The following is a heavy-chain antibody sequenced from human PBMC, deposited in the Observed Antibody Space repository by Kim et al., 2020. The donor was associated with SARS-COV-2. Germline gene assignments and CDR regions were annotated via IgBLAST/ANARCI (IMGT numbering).Heavy chain of an antibody. CDR3: ARDGKEAGGKRGY. D-gene: IGHD6-13*01. J-gene: IGHJ4*02. CDR1: GFIVSDSY. Sequence: GGSLRLSCTASGFIVSDSYMSWVRQAPGKGLEWVAVIYSGGNTYFADSVGGRSSVSRDNSKNTVYLQMNSLRVEDTAVYYCARDGKEAGGKRGYWGQGTMVTVSS. CDR2: IYSGGNT. V-gene: IGHV3-66*01.